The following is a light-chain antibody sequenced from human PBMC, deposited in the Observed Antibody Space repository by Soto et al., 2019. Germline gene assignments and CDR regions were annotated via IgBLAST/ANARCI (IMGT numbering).Light chain of an antibody. CDR2: AAS. CDR1: QTISSNY. CDR3: QQYGSSPWT. J-gene: IGKJ1*01. V-gene: IGKV3-20*01. Sequence: EIVLTQSPGTLSLSPGKRATLSCRASQTISSNYLAWYHQKPGQAPRLLIYAASNRASGIPARFGGSGSGTDFTLTVSSLEPEDFAVYYCQQYGSSPWTFGQGTKVEI.